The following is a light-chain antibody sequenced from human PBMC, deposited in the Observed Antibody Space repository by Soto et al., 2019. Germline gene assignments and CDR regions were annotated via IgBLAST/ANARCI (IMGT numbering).Light chain of an antibody. Sequence: QLVLTQPPSASGTPGRRVTISCSGSSSNIGSNYVYWYQQLPGTAPKLLIYRNNQRPSGVPDRFSGSKSGTSASLAISGLRSEDEADYYCAAWDDSLSGYVVFGGGTKVTVL. V-gene: IGLV1-47*01. CDR2: RNN. J-gene: IGLJ2*01. CDR3: AAWDDSLSGYVV. CDR1: SSNIGSNY.